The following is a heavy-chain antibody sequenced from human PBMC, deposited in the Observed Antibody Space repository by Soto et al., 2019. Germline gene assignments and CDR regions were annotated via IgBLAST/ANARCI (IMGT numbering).Heavy chain of an antibody. CDR1: GGAISSSSYY. CDR3: ATRAGIAAAGDFDY. CDR2: IYYSGST. Sequence: PSETLSLTCTVSGGAISSSSYYWGWIRQPPGKGLEWIGSIYYSGSTYYNPSLKSRVTISVDTSKNQFSLKLSSVTAADTAVYYCATRAGIAAAGDFDYWGQGTLVTVSS. J-gene: IGHJ4*02. V-gene: IGHV4-39*01. D-gene: IGHD6-13*01.